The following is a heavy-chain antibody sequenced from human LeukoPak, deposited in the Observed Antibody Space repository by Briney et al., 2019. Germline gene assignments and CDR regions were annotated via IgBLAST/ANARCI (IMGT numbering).Heavy chain of an antibody. CDR2: IYYSGST. J-gene: IGHJ4*02. D-gene: IGHD6-19*01. CDR3: ARDSSGWYGPSLTFDY. CDR1: GGSISSYY. Sequence: SETLSLTCTVSGGSISSYYWSWIRQPPGKGLEWIGYIYYSGSTNYNPSLKSRVTISVDTSKNQFSLKLSSVTAADTAVYYCARDSSGWYGPSLTFDYWGQGTLVTVSS. V-gene: IGHV4-59*12.